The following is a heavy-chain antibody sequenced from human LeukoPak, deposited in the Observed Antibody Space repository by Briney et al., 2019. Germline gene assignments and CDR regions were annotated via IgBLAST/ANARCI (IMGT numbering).Heavy chain of an antibody. J-gene: IGHJ6*02. V-gene: IGHV3-9*01. CDR3: ARGLDFWSGYYLALYYYYYGMDV. Sequence: PGGSLRLSCAGSGFIFNNYAMHWVRQPPGKGLEWVSGISWNSGSIDYADSVKGRFTISRDNAKNTLYLQMNSLRAEDTAVYYCARGLDFWSGYYLALYYYYYGMDVWGQGTTVTVSS. CDR2: ISWNSGSI. CDR1: GFIFNNYA. D-gene: IGHD3-3*01.